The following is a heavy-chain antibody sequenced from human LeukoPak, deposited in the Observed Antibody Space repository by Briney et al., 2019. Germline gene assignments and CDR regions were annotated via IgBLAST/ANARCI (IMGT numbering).Heavy chain of an antibody. CDR1: GFTFSSYW. V-gene: IGHV3-30*18. CDR2: ISYDGSNK. J-gene: IGHJ4*02. CDR3: AKSGSYYSYYFDY. D-gene: IGHD1-26*01. Sequence: GGSLRLSCAASGFTFSSYWMHWVRQAPGKGLEWVAVISYDGSNKYYADSVKGRFTISRDNSKNTLYLQMNSLRAEDTAVYYCAKSGSYYSYYFDYWGQGTLVTVSS.